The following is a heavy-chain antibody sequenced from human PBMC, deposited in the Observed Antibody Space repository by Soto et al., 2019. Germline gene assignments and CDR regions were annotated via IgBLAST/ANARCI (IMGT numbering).Heavy chain of an antibody. CDR3: AKRRIVATLDY. V-gene: IGHV3-11*01. Sequence: GGSLRLSCAASGFTFSDYYMSWIRQAPGKGLEWVSYISSSGSTIYYADSVKGRFTISRDNSKNTLYLQMNSLRAEDTAVYYCAKRRIVATLDYWGQGTLVTVSS. J-gene: IGHJ4*02. CDR2: ISSSGSTI. D-gene: IGHD5-12*01. CDR1: GFTFSDYY.